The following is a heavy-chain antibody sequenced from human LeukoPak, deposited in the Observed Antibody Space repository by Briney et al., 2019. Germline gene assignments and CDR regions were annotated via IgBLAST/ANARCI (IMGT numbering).Heavy chain of an antibody. CDR2: ISGSGGRT. D-gene: IGHD3-9*01. CDR1: GFTFSSYA. CDR3: ARSNDILTGSSTY. J-gene: IGHJ4*02. Sequence: GGSLRLSCVASGFTFSSYAMSWVRQAPGKGLEWVSAISGSGGRTYYADSVKGRFTISRDNSNNTLYLQMNSLRAEDTAVYYCARSNDILTGSSTYWGQRTLVTVSS. V-gene: IGHV3-23*01.